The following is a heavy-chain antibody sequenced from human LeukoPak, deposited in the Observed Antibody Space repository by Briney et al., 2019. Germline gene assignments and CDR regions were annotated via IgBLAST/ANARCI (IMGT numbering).Heavy chain of an antibody. CDR1: GFTFGTYG. Sequence: PGGSLRLSCVASGFTFGTYGMHWVRQAPGRGLEWVSFMLFDESSKLYADSVKGRFTISRDNPKNTLYLQMNSLRPEDTAFYYCAKMGYCSSTSCYREGGYDYWGQGTLVTVSS. V-gene: IGHV3-30*02. J-gene: IGHJ4*02. CDR2: MLFDESSK. CDR3: AKMGYCSSTSCYREGGYDY. D-gene: IGHD2-2*02.